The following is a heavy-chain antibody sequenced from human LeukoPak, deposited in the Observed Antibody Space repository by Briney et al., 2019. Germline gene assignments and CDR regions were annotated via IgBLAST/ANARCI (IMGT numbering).Heavy chain of an antibody. CDR3: ARDSDYYDSSGYYDPP. V-gene: IGHV4-39*02. J-gene: IGHJ4*02. CDR2: IYYSGSS. D-gene: IGHD3-22*01. Sequence: SETLSLTCTVSGDSKTSSSYYWGWIRQPPGKGLEWVGSIYYSGSSYYNPSLKSRVTIFVDTSKNQFSLNLTSVTAADTAVYYCARDSDYYDSSGYYDPPWGQGTLVTVSS. CDR1: GDSKTSSSYY.